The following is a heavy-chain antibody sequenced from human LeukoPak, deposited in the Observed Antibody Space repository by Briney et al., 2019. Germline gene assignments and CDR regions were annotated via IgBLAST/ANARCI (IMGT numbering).Heavy chain of an antibody. V-gene: IGHV3-30-3*01. CDR1: GFTFSSYA. J-gene: IGHJ4*02. CDR3: ARDQGSYGVIDY. Sequence: GGSLRLSCAASGFTFSSYAMHWVRPAPGKGLEWVAVISYDGSNKYYADSVKGRFTISRDNSKNTLYLQMNSLRAEDTAVYYCARDQGSYGVIDYWGQGTLVTVSS. D-gene: IGHD5-18*01. CDR2: ISYDGSNK.